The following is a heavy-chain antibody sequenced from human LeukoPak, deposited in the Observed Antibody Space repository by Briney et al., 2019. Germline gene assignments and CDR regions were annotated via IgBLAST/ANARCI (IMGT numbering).Heavy chain of an antibody. CDR3: ARGYSYGQGYYYYGMDV. CDR1: GFTFSSYD. V-gene: IGHV3-13*05. Sequence: GRSLRLSCAASGFTFSSYDMHWVRQATGKGLEWVSAICTAGDPYYPGSVKGRFTISRENAKNSLYLQMNSLRAGDTAVYYCARGYSYGQGYYYYGMDVWGQGTTVTVSS. D-gene: IGHD5-18*01. J-gene: IGHJ6*02. CDR2: ICTAGDP.